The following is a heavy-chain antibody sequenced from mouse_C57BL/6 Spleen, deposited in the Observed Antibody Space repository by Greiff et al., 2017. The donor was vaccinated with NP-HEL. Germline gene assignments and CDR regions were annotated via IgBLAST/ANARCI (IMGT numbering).Heavy chain of an antibody. J-gene: IGHJ3*01. Sequence: VQLQQSGPELVKPGASVKISCKASGYTFTDYYMNWVKQSHGKSLEWIGDINPNNGGTSYNQKFKGKATLTVDKSSSTAYMELRSLTSEDSAVDYCARDYGAWFAYWGQGTLVTVSA. CDR3: ARDYGAWFAY. D-gene: IGHD1-2*01. CDR1: GYTFTDYY. CDR2: INPNNGGT. V-gene: IGHV1-26*01.